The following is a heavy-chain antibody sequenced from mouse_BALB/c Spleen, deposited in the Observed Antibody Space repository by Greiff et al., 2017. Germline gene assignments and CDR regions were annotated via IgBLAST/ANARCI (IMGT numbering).Heavy chain of an antibody. D-gene: IGHD2-1*01. V-gene: IGHV5-17*02. CDR3: ARSDGNYESAMDY. Sequence: EVQVVESGGGLVQPGGSRKLSCAASGFTFSSFGMHWVRQAPEKGLEWVAYISSGSSTIYYADTVKGRFTISRDNPKNTLFLQMTSLRSEDTAMYYCARSDGNYESAMDYWGQGTSVTVSS. CDR2: ISSGSSTI. CDR1: GFTFSSFG. J-gene: IGHJ4*01.